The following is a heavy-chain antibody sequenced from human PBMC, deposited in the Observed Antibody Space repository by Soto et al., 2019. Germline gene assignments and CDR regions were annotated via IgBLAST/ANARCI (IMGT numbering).Heavy chain of an antibody. CDR2: ISGSGGDT. Sequence: PVGSLRLSGAASGFTFINYAMTWVRQAPGKGLEWVSAISGSGGDTYYADSVKGRFTISRDNSKNTLSLQMDSLRAEDTAVYYCAKDRSWGSGYGMDVWGQGTTVTVSS. J-gene: IGHJ6*02. CDR1: GFTFINYA. D-gene: IGHD3-10*01. V-gene: IGHV3-23*01. CDR3: AKDRSWGSGYGMDV.